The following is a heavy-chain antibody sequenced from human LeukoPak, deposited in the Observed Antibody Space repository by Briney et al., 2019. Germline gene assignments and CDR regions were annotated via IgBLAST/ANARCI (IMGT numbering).Heavy chain of an antibody. CDR1: GGTFSSYA. CDR3: ARPYDSSGYSAFDI. J-gene: IGHJ3*02. CDR2: IIPIFGTA. D-gene: IGHD3-22*01. V-gene: IGHV1-69*13. Sequence: GASVKVSCKASGGTFSSYAISWVRPAPGQGLEWMGGIIPIFGTANYAQKFQGRVTITADESTSTAYMELSSLRSEDMAVYYCARPYDSSGYSAFDIWGQGTMVTVSS.